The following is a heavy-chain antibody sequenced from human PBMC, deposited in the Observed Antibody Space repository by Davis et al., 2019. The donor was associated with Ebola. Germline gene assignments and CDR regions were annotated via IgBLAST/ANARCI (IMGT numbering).Heavy chain of an antibody. Sequence: ASVTVSCLASLYTFTDYNIHWMRQAPGQGLEWLGRVILKSGATNYAQKFQGRVTMTRDTSISTVYMELSSLRYDDTADYYCARGHNYAHEYWGQGTLVTVSS. J-gene: IGHJ4*02. CDR3: ARGHNYAHEY. V-gene: IGHV1-2*06. D-gene: IGHD4-11*01. CDR2: VILKSGAT. CDR1: LYTFTDYN.